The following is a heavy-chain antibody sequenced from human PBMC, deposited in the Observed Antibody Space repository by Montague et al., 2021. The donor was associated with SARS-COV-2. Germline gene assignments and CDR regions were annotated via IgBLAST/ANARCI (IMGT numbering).Heavy chain of an antibody. J-gene: IGHJ3*02. CDR2: IYHSGST. V-gene: IGHV4-38-2*02. CDR3: ARWGLYGGNPGDGACDI. CDR1: GYSISSGYY. Sequence: SETLSLTCTVSGYSISSGYYWGWIRQPPGKGLEWIGSIYHSGSTYYNPSLKSRVTISVDTSKNQFSLKLSSVTAADTAVYYCARWGLYGGNPGDGACDIWGQGTMVTVSS. D-gene: IGHD4-23*01.